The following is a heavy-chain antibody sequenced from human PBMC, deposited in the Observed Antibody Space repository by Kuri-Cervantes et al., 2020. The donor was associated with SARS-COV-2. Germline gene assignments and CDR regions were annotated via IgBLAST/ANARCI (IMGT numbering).Heavy chain of an antibody. CDR2: INPDGSYT. Sequence: GESLKISCAASGFTFSGHWIHWVRQAPGKGLVWVSRINPDGSYTNNADSVKGRFTISRDNAENSLYLQMNSLRAEDTAVYYCARLKGGGWGQGTLVTVSS. CDR1: GFTFSGHW. D-gene: IGHD3-16*01. J-gene: IGHJ4*02. CDR3: ARLKGGG. V-gene: IGHV3-74*01.